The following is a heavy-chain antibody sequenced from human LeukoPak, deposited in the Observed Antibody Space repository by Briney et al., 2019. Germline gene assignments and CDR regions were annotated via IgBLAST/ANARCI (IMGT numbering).Heavy chain of an antibody. D-gene: IGHD1-14*01. J-gene: IGHJ3*02. CDR1: GGSISSYY. V-gene: IGHV4-4*07. Sequence: SETLSLTCTVSGGSISSYYWSWIRQPAGKGLEWIGRIYTSGSTNYNPSLRSRVTMSVDTSKNQFSLRLRSVTAADTALYYCARGIATITQDSFDIWGLGQWSPSLQ. CDR2: IYTSGST. CDR3: ARGIATITQDSFDI.